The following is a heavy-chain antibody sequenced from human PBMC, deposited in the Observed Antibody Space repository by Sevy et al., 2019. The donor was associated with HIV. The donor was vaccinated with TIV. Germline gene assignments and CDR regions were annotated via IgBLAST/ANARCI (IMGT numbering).Heavy chain of an antibody. CDR2: FYWDDDK. CDR1: GFSLSTQGMG. Sequence: SGPTLVKPTQTLTLTCTFSGFSLSTQGMGVGWIRQPPGKALEWLALFYWDDDKRYSPSLGSRLTITKDTSKNHVFLIMTNMDPVDTGTYYCARSLKKSGLYFFDYLGQGTLVTVSS. CDR3: ARSLKKSGLYFFDY. D-gene: IGHD3-3*01. J-gene: IGHJ4*02. V-gene: IGHV2-5*02.